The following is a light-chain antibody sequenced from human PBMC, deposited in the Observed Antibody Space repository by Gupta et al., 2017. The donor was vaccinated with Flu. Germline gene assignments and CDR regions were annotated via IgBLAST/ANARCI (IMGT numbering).Light chain of an antibody. CDR1: SGHSSYA. CDR2: VNSDGSY. J-gene: IGLJ3*02. V-gene: IGLV4-69*02. Sequence: QLGLTQSPSASASLGASVRLTGTLSSGHSSYAVAWHQQQPGKGPRYVMKVNSDGSYTRGDGIPHRFSGSSSGSERHFTISSLQSDDEADYYCQTWGAGFPVFGGGTKLTVL. CDR3: QTWGAGFPV.